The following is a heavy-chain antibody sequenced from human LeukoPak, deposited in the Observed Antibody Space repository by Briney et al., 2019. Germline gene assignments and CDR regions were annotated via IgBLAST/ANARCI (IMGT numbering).Heavy chain of an antibody. CDR1: GYSFTNYR. Sequence: XESLKISCKGSGYSFTNYRIGWVRQMPGKGLEWMGIIYPGDSDTRYSPSFQGQVTISADKSISTAYLQWSSLKASDTAMYYCARSYCRSTSCPVGFDYWGQGTLVTVSS. J-gene: IGHJ4*02. CDR3: ARSYCRSTSCPVGFDY. V-gene: IGHV5-51*01. CDR2: IYPGDSDT. D-gene: IGHD2-2*01.